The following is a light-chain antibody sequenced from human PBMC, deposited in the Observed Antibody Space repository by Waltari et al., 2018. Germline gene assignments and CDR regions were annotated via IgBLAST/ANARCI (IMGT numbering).Light chain of an antibody. V-gene: IGKV3-20*01. J-gene: IGKJ4*01. CDR3: QQYDGIVVT. Sequence: EIVLTQSPGTLSLSPGDRATLSCRASQTVSTIALSWYQQKPGQAPRVLIYSTYNRATGIPDRFSGSGSGTDFTLTIKRLAPEDFAMYYCQQYDGIVVTFGGGTKVEI. CDR2: STY. CDR1: QTVSTIA.